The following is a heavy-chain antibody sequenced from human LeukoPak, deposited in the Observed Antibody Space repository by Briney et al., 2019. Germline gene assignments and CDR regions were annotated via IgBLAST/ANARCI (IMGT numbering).Heavy chain of an antibody. CDR2: INHSGST. Sequence: GSLRLSCAASGFTFSSYAMSWVRQPPGKGLEWIGEINHSGSTYYNASLKSRVTMYIDTSKNQFSLKLSSVTAADTAVYYCARQTGSGLFILPGGQGTLVTVSS. D-gene: IGHD3/OR15-3a*01. CDR1: GFTFSSYA. V-gene: IGHV4-34*01. J-gene: IGHJ4*02. CDR3: ARQTGSGLFILP.